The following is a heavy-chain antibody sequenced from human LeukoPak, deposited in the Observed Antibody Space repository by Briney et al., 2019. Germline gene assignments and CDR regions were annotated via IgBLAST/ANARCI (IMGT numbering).Heavy chain of an antibody. Sequence: SETLSLTCAVYGGSFSGYYWSWIRQPPGKGLEWIGEINHSGSTNYNPSLKSRVTISVDTSKNQFSLKLSSVTAADTAAYYCARSSGLERPYYFDYWGQGTLVTVSS. V-gene: IGHV4-34*01. CDR1: GGSFSGYY. D-gene: IGHD6-6*01. CDR3: ARSSGLERPYYFDY. CDR2: INHSGST. J-gene: IGHJ4*02.